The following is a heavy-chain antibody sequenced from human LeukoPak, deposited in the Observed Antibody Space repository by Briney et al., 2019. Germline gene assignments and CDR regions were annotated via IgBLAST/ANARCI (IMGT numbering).Heavy chain of an antibody. CDR3: ARLNKFGDFSFDF. CDR2: INPHNGNT. V-gene: IGHV1-18*01. D-gene: IGHD4-17*01. CDR1: GYTFNTYD. Sequence: GASVKVSCKTSGYTFNTYDITWVRQAPGQGLEWMGWINPHNGNTNYAQNLQDRVTMTTDTSTNTAYMELRSLKSDDTAVYYCARLNKFGDFSFDFWGQGTLVTVSS. J-gene: IGHJ4*01.